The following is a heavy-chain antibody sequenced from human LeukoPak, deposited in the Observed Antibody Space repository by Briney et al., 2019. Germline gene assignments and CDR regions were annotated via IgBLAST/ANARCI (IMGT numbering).Heavy chain of an antibody. V-gene: IGHV3-53*01. J-gene: IGHJ4*02. Sequence: GGSLRLSCAVTGFNVRSNYMTWVRQAPGKGLEWVSVLHSGGDTYYADSVKGRFTISRDNSENTVYLQMNSLRAEDTAVYYCARGKVYYYYDYWGQGTLVAVSS. CDR3: ARGKVYYYYDY. CDR1: GFNVRSNY. CDR2: LHSGGDT. D-gene: IGHD5/OR15-5a*01.